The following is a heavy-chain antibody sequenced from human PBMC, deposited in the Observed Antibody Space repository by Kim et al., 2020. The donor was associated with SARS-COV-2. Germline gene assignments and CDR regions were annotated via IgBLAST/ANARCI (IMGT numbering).Heavy chain of an antibody. CDR1: GFTFSNTW. V-gene: IGHV3-15*04. Sequence: GGSLRLSCAASGFTFSNTWMSWVRQVQAPGKGLEWVGRIGSKTDGGTTDYAAPVKGRFTISRDDSKNTLYLQMNCLKTEDTAIYYCTTESGDFVWGQGTLVTVSS. D-gene: IGHD1-26*01. CDR2: IGSKTDGGTT. CDR3: TTESGDFV. J-gene: IGHJ4*02.